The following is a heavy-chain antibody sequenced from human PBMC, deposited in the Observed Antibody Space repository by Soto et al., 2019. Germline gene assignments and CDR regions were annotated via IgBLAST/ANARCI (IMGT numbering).Heavy chain of an antibody. Sequence: QVQLVESGGGVVQPGRSLRLSCAASGFTFSSYGMHWVRQAPGKGLEWVAVISYDGSNKYYADPVKGRFTIPRDNSKNTLYLQMTRLTAEDTAVYYCAKDPTKAYEHLLDYSYGMDVWGQGTTVTLSS. CDR3: AKDPTKAYEHLLDYSYGMDV. V-gene: IGHV3-30*18. J-gene: IGHJ6*02. D-gene: IGHD5-12*01. CDR2: ISYDGSNK. CDR1: GFTFSSYG.